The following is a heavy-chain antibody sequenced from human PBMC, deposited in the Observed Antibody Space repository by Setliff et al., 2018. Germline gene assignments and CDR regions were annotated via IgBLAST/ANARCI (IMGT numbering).Heavy chain of an antibody. V-gene: IGHV4-59*01. CDR3: ARGAYIGLDY. CDR2: IYYSGTT. D-gene: IGHD4-4*01. J-gene: IGHJ4*02. Sequence: SETLSLTCTVSGGSISTYYWTWIRQPPGKALEWIGYIYYSGTTNYSPSLKSRVTISIDMSKNQFSLKLNSVTAADTAVNYCARGAYIGLDYWGQGTLVTVSS. CDR1: GGSISTYY.